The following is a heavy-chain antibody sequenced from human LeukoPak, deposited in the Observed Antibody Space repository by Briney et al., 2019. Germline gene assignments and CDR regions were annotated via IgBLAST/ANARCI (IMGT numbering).Heavy chain of an antibody. V-gene: IGHV4-59*01. Sequence: SETLSLTCTVSGGSISSYNWSWVRQPPGKGLEWIGYVYYSGTTNYNPSLKSRVTISIDASKNQLSLRLDPVTAADTAVYYCARSQYSYGLNYWGQGTLVTVSS. CDR2: VYYSGTT. CDR1: GGSISSYN. J-gene: IGHJ4*02. D-gene: IGHD5-18*01. CDR3: ARSQYSYGLNY.